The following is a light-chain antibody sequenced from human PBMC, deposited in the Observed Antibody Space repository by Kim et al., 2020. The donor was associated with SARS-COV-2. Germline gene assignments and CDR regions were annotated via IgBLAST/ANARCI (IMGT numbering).Light chain of an antibody. J-gene: IGLJ1*01. CDR2: DVS. CDR1: SSDVGGYNY. V-gene: IGLV2-14*03. CDR3: SSYTSSKNYV. Sequence: GQSSTISCTGTSSDVGGYNYVSWYQQHPGKAPKLIIFDVSHRPSRVANRFSGSKSDNTASLTISGLQAEDEADYYCSSYTSSKNYVFGTGTKVTVL.